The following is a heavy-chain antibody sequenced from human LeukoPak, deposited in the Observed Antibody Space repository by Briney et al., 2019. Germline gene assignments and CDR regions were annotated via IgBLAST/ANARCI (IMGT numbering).Heavy chain of an antibody. CDR3: ARGVYYGSGSYYRARWYYMDV. CDR1: GGSISSYY. CDR2: IYYSGST. Sequence: SETLSLTCTVSGGSISSYYWSWIRQPPGKGLEWIGYIYYSGSTNYNPSRKSRVTISVDTSKNQFSLKLSSVTAADTAVYYCARGVYYGSGSYYRARWYYMDVWGKGTTVTVSS. J-gene: IGHJ6*03. V-gene: IGHV4-59*01. D-gene: IGHD3-10*01.